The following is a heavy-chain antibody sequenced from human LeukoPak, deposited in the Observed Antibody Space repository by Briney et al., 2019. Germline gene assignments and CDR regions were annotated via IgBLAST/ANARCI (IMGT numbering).Heavy chain of an antibody. V-gene: IGHV4-34*01. CDR3: ARGRGTMIVVKRNWFDP. J-gene: IGHJ5*02. CDR1: GGSISSYY. D-gene: IGHD3-22*01. CDR2: INHSGST. Sequence: SETLSLTCTVSGGSISSYYWSWIRQPPGKGLEWIGEINHSGSTNYNPSLKSRVTISVDTSKNQFSLKLSSVTAADTAVYYCARGRGTMIVVKRNWFDPWGQGTLVTVSS.